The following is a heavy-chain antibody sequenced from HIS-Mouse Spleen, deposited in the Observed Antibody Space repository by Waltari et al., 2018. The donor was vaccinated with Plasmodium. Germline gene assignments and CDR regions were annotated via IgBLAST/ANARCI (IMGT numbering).Heavy chain of an antibody. V-gene: IGHV3-9*01. CDR3: AKDQGSYYYGSGSYIPH. Sequence: EVQLVESGGGLVQPGRSLRLSCAASGFTFDDYAMHWVRQAPGKGLEWVSGIRWKSGSIGYADSVKGRFTISRDNAKNSLYLQMNSLRAEDTALYYCAKDQGSYYYGSGSYIPHWGQGTLVTVSS. D-gene: IGHD3-10*01. J-gene: IGHJ1*01. CDR2: IRWKSGSI. CDR1: GFTFDDYA.